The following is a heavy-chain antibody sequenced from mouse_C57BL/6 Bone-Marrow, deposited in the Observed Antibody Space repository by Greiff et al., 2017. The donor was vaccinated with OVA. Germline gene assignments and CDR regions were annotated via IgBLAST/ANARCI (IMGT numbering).Heavy chain of an antibody. CDR1: GFTFSDYY. V-gene: IGHV5-12*01. D-gene: IGHD1-1*01. J-gene: IGHJ4*01. CDR3: ARQRITTVVDYYAMDY. CDR2: ISNGGGST. Sequence: EVKLVESGGGLVQPGGSLKLSCAASGFTFSDYYMYWVRQTPEKRLEWVAYISNGGGSTYYPDTVKGRFTISRDNAKNTLYLQMSRLKSEDTAMYYCARQRITTVVDYYAMDYWGQGTSVTVSS.